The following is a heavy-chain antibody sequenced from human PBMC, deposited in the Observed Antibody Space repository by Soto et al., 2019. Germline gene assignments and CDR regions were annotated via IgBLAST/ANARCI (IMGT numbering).Heavy chain of an antibody. J-gene: IGHJ5*02. CDR2: IIPILGIA. V-gene: IGHV1-69*04. CDR3: ARDMEGSGTSDNWFDP. Sequence: ASVKVSCKASGGTFSSYTISWVRQAPGQGLEWMGRIIPILGIANYAQKFQGRVTITADKSTSTAYMELSSLRSEDTAVYYCARDMEGSGTSDNWFDPWGQGTRVTVSS. D-gene: IGHD3-10*01. CDR1: GGTFSSYT.